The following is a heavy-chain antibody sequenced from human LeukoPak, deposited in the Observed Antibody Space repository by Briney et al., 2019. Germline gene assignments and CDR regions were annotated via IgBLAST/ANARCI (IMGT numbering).Heavy chain of an antibody. CDR3: ARKPRYSSSWYRCYFDY. Sequence: SETLSLTCAVYGGSFSGYYWSWIRQPPGKGLEWIGEINHSGSTNYNPSLKGRVTISVDTSKNQFSLKLSSVTAADTAVYYCARKPRYSSSWYRCYFDYWGQGTLVTVSS. D-gene: IGHD6-13*01. V-gene: IGHV4-34*01. CDR1: GGSFSGYY. J-gene: IGHJ4*02. CDR2: INHSGST.